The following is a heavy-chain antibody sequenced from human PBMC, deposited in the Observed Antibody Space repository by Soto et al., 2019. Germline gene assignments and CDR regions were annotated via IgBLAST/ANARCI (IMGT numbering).Heavy chain of an antibody. CDR1: GYTFTSYY. CDR2: INPSGGST. Sequence: ASVKVFCKASGYTFTSYYMHWVRQAPGQGLEWMGIINPSGGSTSYAQKFQGRVTMTRDTSTSTVYMELSSLRSEDTAVYYCARESPLRNDVFFDAFDIWGQGTMVTVSS. V-gene: IGHV1-46*01. D-gene: IGHD1-1*01. J-gene: IGHJ3*02. CDR3: ARESPLRNDVFFDAFDI.